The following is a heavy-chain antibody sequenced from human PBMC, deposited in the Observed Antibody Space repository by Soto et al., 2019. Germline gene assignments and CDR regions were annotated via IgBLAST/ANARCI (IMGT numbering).Heavy chain of an antibody. CDR1: GFTFSNYG. J-gene: IGHJ6*02. Sequence: GGSLRLSCAASGFTFSNYGMHWVRQAPGKGLEWVAFISDDGSNKYYADSMKGRFTMSRDNSKRTLYLQMSSLRVEDTAVYYCTKRRNVLRFLEWSSGMEVWGQGTTVTVS. D-gene: IGHD3-3*01. V-gene: IGHV3-30*18. CDR2: ISDDGSNK. CDR3: TKRRNVLRFLEWSSGMEV.